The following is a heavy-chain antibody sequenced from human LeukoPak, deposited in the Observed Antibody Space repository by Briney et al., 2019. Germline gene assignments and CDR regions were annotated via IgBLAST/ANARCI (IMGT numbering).Heavy chain of an antibody. CDR1: RFTFNNYA. CDR3: AKGQRWELPLDY. D-gene: IGHD2-15*01. J-gene: IGHJ4*02. V-gene: IGHV3-23*01. CDR2: FSGTNDNT. Sequence: PGGSLRLSCAASRFTFNNYAMSWVRQAPGKGLEWVSAFSGTNDNTYYADSVKGRFTISRDNSKNTLYLQMNNLRAEDTALYYCAKGQRWELPLDYWGQGTLVTVSS.